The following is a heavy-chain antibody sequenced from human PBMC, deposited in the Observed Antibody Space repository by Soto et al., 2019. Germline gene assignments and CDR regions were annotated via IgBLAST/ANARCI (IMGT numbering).Heavy chain of an antibody. V-gene: IGHV3-23*01. D-gene: IGHD2-15*01. Sequence: EVQLLASGGGLVQPGGSLRLSCAASGFTFSTCAMNWVRQAPGKGLEWVSSISGGGGSTYYGDSVKGRFTITRDNSKNTRYLQSNSLSDDDTAVYYCAKQAVVVAATPWFDPWGQGPLVTVSS. J-gene: IGHJ5*02. CDR2: ISGGGGST. CDR1: GFTFSTCA. CDR3: AKQAVVVAATPWFDP.